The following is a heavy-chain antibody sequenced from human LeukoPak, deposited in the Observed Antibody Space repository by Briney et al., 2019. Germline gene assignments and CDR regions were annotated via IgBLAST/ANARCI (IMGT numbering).Heavy chain of an antibody. CDR1: GGSISSSSYY. D-gene: IGHD1-1*01. Sequence: PSETLSLTCTVSGGSISSSSYYWGWIRQPPGKGLEWIGNIYHSGSTYYNPSLKSRVTISVDTSKNQFSLKLSSMTAADTAVYYCARASNDGDYFDYWGQGTLVTVSS. V-gene: IGHV4-39*07. J-gene: IGHJ4*02. CDR3: ARASNDGDYFDY. CDR2: IYHSGST.